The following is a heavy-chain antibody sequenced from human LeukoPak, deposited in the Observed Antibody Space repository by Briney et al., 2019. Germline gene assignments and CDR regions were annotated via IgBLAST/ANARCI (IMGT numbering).Heavy chain of an antibody. CDR1: GVSFSGYY. Sequence: SETLSLTCAVYGVSFSGYYWSWIRQPPGKGLEWIGEINHSGSTNYNPSLKSRVTISVDTSKNQFSLKLSSVTAADTAVYYCAVGSPNFDYWGQGTLVTVSS. CDR3: AVGSPNFDY. CDR2: INHSGST. V-gene: IGHV4-34*01. D-gene: IGHD3-10*01. J-gene: IGHJ4*02.